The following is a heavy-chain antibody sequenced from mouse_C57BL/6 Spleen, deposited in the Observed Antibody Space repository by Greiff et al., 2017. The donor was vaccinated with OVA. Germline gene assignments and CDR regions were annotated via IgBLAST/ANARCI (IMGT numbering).Heavy chain of an antibody. J-gene: IGHJ4*01. Sequence: QVQLQQSGPELVKPGASVKISCKASGYAFSSSWMNWVKQRPGKGLEWIGRIYPGDGDTNYNGKFKGKATLTADKSSSTAYMQLSSLTSEDSAVYVCARRPLSYAMDYWGQGTSVTVSS. CDR1: GYAFSSSW. CDR2: IYPGDGDT. V-gene: IGHV1-82*01. CDR3: ARRPLSYAMDY.